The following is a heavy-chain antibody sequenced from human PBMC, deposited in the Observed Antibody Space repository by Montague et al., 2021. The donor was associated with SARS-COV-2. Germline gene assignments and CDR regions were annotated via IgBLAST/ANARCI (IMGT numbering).Heavy chain of an antibody. CDR1: GFTFSHYA. D-gene: IGHD3-9*01. CDR3: ARGRGPETGYHFDY. CDR2: VSYDGDNK. V-gene: IGHV3-30-3*01. Sequence: SLRLSCAASGFTFSHYAMNWFRQAPVKGLEWVAFVSYDGDNKFYAESVKGRFSISRDKAKNTLNLEVHSLRPDDTAVYYCARGRGPETGYHFDYWGQGTLVTVSS. J-gene: IGHJ4*02.